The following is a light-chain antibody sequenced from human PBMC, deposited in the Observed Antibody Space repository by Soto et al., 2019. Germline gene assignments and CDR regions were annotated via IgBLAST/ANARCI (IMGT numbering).Light chain of an antibody. CDR1: HGISSW. V-gene: IGKV1-12*01. CDR2: AAS. Sequence: DIQMTQSPSSVSASVGDRVTMTCRASHGISSWLELYQQKAGKAPKLLIYAASKLESGVPSRFSGSGSGTDFTLTISSLQPEDSATYYCQQANSLPQTFGQGTKVEIK. CDR3: QQANSLPQT. J-gene: IGKJ1*01.